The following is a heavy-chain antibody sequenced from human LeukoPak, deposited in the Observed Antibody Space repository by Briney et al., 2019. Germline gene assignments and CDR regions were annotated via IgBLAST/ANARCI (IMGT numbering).Heavy chain of an antibody. CDR2: IIPIFGTA. J-gene: IGHJ2*01. D-gene: IGHD4-23*01. V-gene: IGHV1-69*05. Sequence: SVKVSCEASGGTFSSYAISWVRQAPGQGLEWMGRIIPIFGTANYAQKFQGRVTITTDESTSTAHMELSSLRSEDTAVYYCARVVGGSLGWYFDLWGRGTLVTVSS. CDR1: GGTFSSYA. CDR3: ARVVGGSLGWYFDL.